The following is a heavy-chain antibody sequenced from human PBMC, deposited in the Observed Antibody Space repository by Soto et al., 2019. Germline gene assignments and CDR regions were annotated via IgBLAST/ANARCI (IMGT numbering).Heavy chain of an antibody. D-gene: IGHD3-3*01. CDR3: ARDGGYYDFWSGYYYLDYGLDV. Sequence: GGSLRLSCAASGFTFSDYYMSWIRQAPGKGLEWVSYISSSGSTIYYADSVKGRFTISRDNAKNSLYLQMNSLRAEDTAVYYSARDGGYYDFWSGYYYLDYGLDVWGQGSTVTVAS. CDR2: ISSSGSTI. CDR1: GFTFSDYY. V-gene: IGHV3-11*01. J-gene: IGHJ6*02.